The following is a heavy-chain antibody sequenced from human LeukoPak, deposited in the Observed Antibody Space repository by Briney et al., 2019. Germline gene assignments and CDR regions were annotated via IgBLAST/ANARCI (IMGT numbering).Heavy chain of an antibody. CDR1: GFTFGDYA. CDR2: IRSKAYGGTT. D-gene: IGHD3-16*01. CDR3: TRVFGSYLDY. Sequence: GGSLRLSCTASGFTFGDYAMSWVRQAPGKGLEWVGFIRSKAYGGTTEYAASVKGRFTISRDDSKSIAYLQMNSLKTEDTAVYYCTRVFGSYLDYWGQGTLVTASS. V-gene: IGHV3-49*04. J-gene: IGHJ4*02.